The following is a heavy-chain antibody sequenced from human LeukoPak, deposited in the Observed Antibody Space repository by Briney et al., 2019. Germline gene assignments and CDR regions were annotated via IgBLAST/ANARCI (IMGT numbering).Heavy chain of an antibody. CDR2: TYYRSKWYN. V-gene: IGHV6-1*01. D-gene: IGHD3-3*01. CDR3: ARGVDFWSGYYSYYYYYMDV. CDR1: GDSVSSNSAA. Sequence: SQTLSLTCVLSGDSVSSNSAAWNWIRQSPSRGLEWLGRTYYRSKWYNDSVESVKSRITINPDTSKNQFSLQLNSVTPEDTAVYYCARGVDFWSGYYSYYYYYMDVWGKGTTVTVSS. J-gene: IGHJ6*03.